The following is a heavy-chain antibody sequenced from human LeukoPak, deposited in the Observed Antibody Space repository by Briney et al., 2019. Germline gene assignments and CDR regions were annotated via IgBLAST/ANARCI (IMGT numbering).Heavy chain of an antibody. CDR2: ISSGSGTT. CDR1: GFTVSSNY. Sequence: GGSLRLSCAASGFTVSSNYMNWVRQTPGKGLEWISYISSGSGTTYYGDSVQGRFITSRDNAKNSLHLQMNSLRAEDTGVYYCAKDRGNDYGVFDYWGQGILVTVSS. J-gene: IGHJ4*02. CDR3: AKDRGNDYGVFDY. V-gene: IGHV3-48*01. D-gene: IGHD4-17*01.